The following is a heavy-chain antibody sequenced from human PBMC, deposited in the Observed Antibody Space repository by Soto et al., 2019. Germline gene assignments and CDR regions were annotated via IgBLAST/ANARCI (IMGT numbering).Heavy chain of an antibody. J-gene: IGHJ4*02. V-gene: IGHV4-31*03. CDR3: ARVVGYGGNLFDY. CDR1: GGSISSNGYY. D-gene: IGHD5-12*01. Sequence: QVQLQESGPGLVMPSQTLSLTCSVSGGSISSNGYYWSWIRQHPGKGLEWIGYIYYNGDTYYNPSLRSRVTLSVDRSKNQFSLKLSSVTAADTAVYYCARVVGYGGNLFDYWGQGTLVTVSS. CDR2: IYYNGDT.